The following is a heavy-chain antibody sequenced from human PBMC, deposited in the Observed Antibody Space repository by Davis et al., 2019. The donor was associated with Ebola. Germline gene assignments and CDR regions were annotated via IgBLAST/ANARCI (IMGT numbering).Heavy chain of an antibody. CDR3: ARRVTFDS. CDR2: MAHSGRP. CDR1: GGSISSNYYF. V-gene: IGHV4-39*01. D-gene: IGHD2-21*02. J-gene: IGHJ4*02. Sequence: MPSETLSLTCSVSGGSISSNYYFWGWVRQPPGKGLEWIGSMAHSGRPYYGPSLETRVTISVDTSKNQLYLNLKSMTAADTAVYYCARRVTFDSWGQGVLVTVSS.